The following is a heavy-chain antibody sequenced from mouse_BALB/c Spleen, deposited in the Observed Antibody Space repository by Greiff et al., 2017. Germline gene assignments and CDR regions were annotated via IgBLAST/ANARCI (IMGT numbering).Heavy chain of an antibody. CDR2: IYPGNVNT. CDR3: TRRGVVAHFDV. CDR1: GYTFTSYY. J-gene: IGHJ1*01. V-gene: IGHV1S56*01. D-gene: IGHD1-1*01. Sequence: QVQLQQSGPELVKPGASVRISCKASGYTFTSYYIHWVKQRPGQGLEWIGWIYPGNVNTKYNEKFKGKATLTADKSSSTAYMQLSSLTSEDSAVYYCTRRGVVAHFDVWGAGTTVTVSS.